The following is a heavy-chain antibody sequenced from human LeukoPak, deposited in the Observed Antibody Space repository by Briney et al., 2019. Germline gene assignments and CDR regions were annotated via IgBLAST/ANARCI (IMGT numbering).Heavy chain of an antibody. Sequence: SETLSLTCTVSGGSISSHYWSWIRQPPGKGLEWIGYIYYSGSTNYNPSLKSRVTISVDTSKNQFSLKLSSVTAADTAVYYCARDSHSSSRYNWFDPWGQGTLVTVSS. CDR2: IYYSGST. D-gene: IGHD6-13*01. CDR1: GGSISSHY. CDR3: ARDSHSSSRYNWFDP. J-gene: IGHJ5*02. V-gene: IGHV4-59*11.